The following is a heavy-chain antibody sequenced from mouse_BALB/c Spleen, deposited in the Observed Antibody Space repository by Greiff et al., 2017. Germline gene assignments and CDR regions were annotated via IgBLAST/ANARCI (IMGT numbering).Heavy chain of an antibody. CDR2: ISSGGGST. D-gene: IGHD2-14*01. V-gene: IGHV5-12-1*01. Sequence: EVQGVESGGGLVKPGGSLKLSCAASGFAFSSYDMSWVRQTPEKRLEWVAYISSGGGSTYYPDTVKGRFTISRDNAKNTLYLQMSSLKSEDTAMYYCARQYRYDVYAMDYWGQGTSVTVSS. J-gene: IGHJ4*01. CDR3: ARQYRYDVYAMDY. CDR1: GFAFSSYD.